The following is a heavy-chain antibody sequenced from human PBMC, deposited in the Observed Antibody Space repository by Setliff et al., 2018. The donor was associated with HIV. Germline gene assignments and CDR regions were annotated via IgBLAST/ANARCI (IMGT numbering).Heavy chain of an antibody. Sequence: LSLTCRVSGGSFNTRRTKWGWIRQSPGKGLEWIGSIFYFGSVTYNPSLKSRPLITIDTSKTQFSLNLRSVTAADTAVYYCVRELLGSGGTVPEVNFFDSWGQGTLVTVSS. CDR1: GGSFNTRRTK. J-gene: IGHJ5*01. CDR3: VRELLGSGGTVPEVNFFDS. CDR2: IFYFGSV. V-gene: IGHV4-39*07. D-gene: IGHD1-26*01.